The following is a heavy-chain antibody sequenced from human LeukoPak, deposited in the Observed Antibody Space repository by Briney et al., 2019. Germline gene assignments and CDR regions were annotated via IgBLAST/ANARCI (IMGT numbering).Heavy chain of an antibody. CDR3: ATGRVLLWFGELLSFVY. J-gene: IGHJ4*02. D-gene: IGHD3-10*01. CDR2: IIPIFGTA. Sequence: SVKVSCKASGYTFTTYDINWVRQAPGQGLEWMGGIIPIFGTANYAQKFQGRVTITADESTSTAYMELSSLRSEDTAVYYCATGRVLLWFGELLSFVYWGQGTLVTVSS. V-gene: IGHV1-69*13. CDR1: GYTFTTYD.